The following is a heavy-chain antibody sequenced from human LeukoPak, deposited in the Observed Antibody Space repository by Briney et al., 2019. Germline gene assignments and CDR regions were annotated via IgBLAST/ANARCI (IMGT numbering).Heavy chain of an antibody. CDR3: ARDYDGSGYYAAY. Sequence: GRSLRLSCAASGFTFSSYGMHWVRQAPGKGLEWVAVISYDGSNKYYADSVKGRFTISRDNSKNTLYLQMNSLRAEDTAVYYCARDYDGSGYYAAYWGQGTLVTVSS. J-gene: IGHJ4*02. CDR2: ISYDGSNK. V-gene: IGHV3-30*03. CDR1: GFTFSSYG. D-gene: IGHD3-22*01.